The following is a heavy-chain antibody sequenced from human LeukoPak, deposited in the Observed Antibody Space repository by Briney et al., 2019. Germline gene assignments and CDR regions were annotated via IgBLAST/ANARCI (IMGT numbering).Heavy chain of an antibody. CDR3: AKVDPLWGSYPPPSD. CDR2: IYSGGST. D-gene: IGHD3-16*02. CDR1: GFTVSSNY. J-gene: IGHJ1*01. Sequence: PGGSLRLSCAASGFTVSSNYMSWVRQAPGKGLEWVSVIYSGGSTYYADAAVRGLIISRDNYKNKLYLLMNSLIADDAAAYFCAKVDPLWGSYPPPSDWGPGTLVSVSS. V-gene: IGHV3-53*01.